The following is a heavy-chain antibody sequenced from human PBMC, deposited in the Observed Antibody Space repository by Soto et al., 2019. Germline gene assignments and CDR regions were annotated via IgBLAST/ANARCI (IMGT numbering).Heavy chain of an antibody. D-gene: IGHD3-10*02. J-gene: IGHJ4*02. Sequence: GESLKISCKGSGYSFTSYWIGWVRQMPGKGLEWMGIIYPGDSDTRYSPSLQGQVTISADKSISTAYLQWSSLKASDTAMYYCARLPDYVSPSAFIDYWGQGTLVTVSS. V-gene: IGHV5-51*01. CDR1: GYSFTSYW. CDR3: ARLPDYVSPSAFIDY. CDR2: IYPGDSDT.